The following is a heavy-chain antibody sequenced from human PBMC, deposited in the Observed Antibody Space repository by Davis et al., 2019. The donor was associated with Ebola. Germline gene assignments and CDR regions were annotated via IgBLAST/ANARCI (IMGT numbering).Heavy chain of an antibody. Sequence: GGSLRLSCAASGFTLSDSYMSWIRQAPGKGLEWVSSIRSSDTTIYYSDPVQGRFTVSRDNAKNSLYLQMNSLRAEDTAVYYCARDKRSSWYGGMDVWGQGTTVTVSS. J-gene: IGHJ6*02. CDR3: ARDKRSSWYGGMDV. V-gene: IGHV3-11*01. CDR2: IRSSDTTI. CDR1: GFTLSDSY. D-gene: IGHD6-19*01.